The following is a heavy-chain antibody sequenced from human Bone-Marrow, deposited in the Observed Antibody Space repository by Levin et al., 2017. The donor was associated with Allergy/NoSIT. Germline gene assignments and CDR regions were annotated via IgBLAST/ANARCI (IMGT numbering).Heavy chain of an antibody. Sequence: PGGSLRLSCAASGFTFSSYWMSWVRQAPGKGLEWVANIKQDGSEKYYVDSVKGRFTISRDNAKNSLYLQMNSLRAEDTAVYYCARGGGLVFLTGYSLVGMDVWGQGTTVTVSS. CDR1: GFTFSSYW. CDR2: IKQDGSEK. V-gene: IGHV3-7*01. J-gene: IGHJ6*02. CDR3: ARGGGLVFLTGYSLVGMDV. D-gene: IGHD3-9*01.